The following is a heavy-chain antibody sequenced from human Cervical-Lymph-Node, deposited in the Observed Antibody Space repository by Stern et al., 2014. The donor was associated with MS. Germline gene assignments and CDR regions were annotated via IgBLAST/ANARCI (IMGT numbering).Heavy chain of an antibody. CDR2: ISNEGSNK. J-gene: IGHJ4*02. D-gene: IGHD5-24*01. Sequence: DPLVESGGGVVQPGRSLRLSCAASGFTFRRYALHWVRQTPGKGLQWVAVISNEGSNKYYAESVKGRFTISRDNSKNTLYLQMNSLRAEDTAVYYCARDGLEMATELDYWGQGTLVTVSS. CDR3: ARDGLEMATELDY. V-gene: IGHV3-30*04. CDR1: GFTFRRYA.